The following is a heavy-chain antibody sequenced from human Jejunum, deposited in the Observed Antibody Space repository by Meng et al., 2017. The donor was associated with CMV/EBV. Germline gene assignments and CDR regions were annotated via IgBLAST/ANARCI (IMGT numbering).Heavy chain of an antibody. CDR1: VLDFHPYP. V-gene: IGHV3-21*01. CDR3: ATDYRRGAGPN. J-gene: IGHJ4*02. Sequence: CAASVLDFHPYPVHWVRQAPGKGLEWVSSITSGSQYIFYTDSVKGRFTLSRDNAKKSLYLQMNSLRAADTAVYYCATDYRRGAGPNWGQGTLVTVSS. D-gene: IGHD6-13*01. CDR2: ITSGSQYI.